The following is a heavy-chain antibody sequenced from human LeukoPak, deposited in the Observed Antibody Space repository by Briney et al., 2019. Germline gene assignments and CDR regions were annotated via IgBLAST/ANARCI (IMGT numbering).Heavy chain of an antibody. CDR3: ARESRYYGSGSFDY. CDR2: ISAYNGNT. Sequence: ASVKVSCKASGYTFTSYGISWVGQAPGQGLEWMGWISAYNGNTNYAQKLQGRVTMTTDTSTSTAYMELRSLRSDDTAVYYCARESRYYGSGSFDYWGQGTLVTVSS. V-gene: IGHV1-18*04. J-gene: IGHJ4*02. CDR1: GYTFTSYG. D-gene: IGHD3-10*01.